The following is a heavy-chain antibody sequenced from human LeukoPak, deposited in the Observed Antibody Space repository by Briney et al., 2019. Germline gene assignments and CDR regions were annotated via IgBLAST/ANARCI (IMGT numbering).Heavy chain of an antibody. D-gene: IGHD6-19*01. J-gene: IGHJ3*01. Sequence: GRSLRLSCAASGFTFSTYGMHWVRQAPGKGREWVAVIWFDGGNQYYVDSVRGRFSISRDNSKNTLYLQMNTLRAEDTGVYYCARDRGSGDSFDLWGQGAMVTVSS. V-gene: IGHV3-33*01. CDR3: ARDRGSGDSFDL. CDR2: IWFDGGNQ. CDR1: GFTFSTYG.